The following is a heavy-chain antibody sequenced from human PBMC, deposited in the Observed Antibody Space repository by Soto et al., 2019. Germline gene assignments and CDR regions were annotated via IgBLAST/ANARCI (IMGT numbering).Heavy chain of an antibody. J-gene: IGHJ4*02. CDR1: GFTFSSYE. D-gene: IGHD3-22*01. Sequence: GGSLRLSCAASGFTFSSYEMNWVRQAPGKGLEWVSYISSSGSTIYYADSVKGRFTISRDNAKNSLYLQMNSLRAEDTAVYYCARDSNYYDSSGYRYFDYWGQGTLVTVSS. CDR2: ISSSGSTI. CDR3: ARDSNYYDSSGYRYFDY. V-gene: IGHV3-48*03.